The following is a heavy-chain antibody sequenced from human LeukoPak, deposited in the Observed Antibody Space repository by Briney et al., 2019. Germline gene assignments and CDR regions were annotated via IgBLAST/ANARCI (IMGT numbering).Heavy chain of an antibody. D-gene: IGHD7-27*01. Sequence: PGGSLRLSCATSGFTFSAHGMHWVRQAPGKGLDWVAVVWSDGINKFYADSVKGRFTISRDNSKNTLYLEVNSLRAEDTAVYYCARGPRGSTWAVFDHWGQGTLVTVSS. CDR1: GFTFSAHG. J-gene: IGHJ4*02. V-gene: IGHV3-33*01. CDR2: VWSDGINK. CDR3: ARGPRGSTWAVFDH.